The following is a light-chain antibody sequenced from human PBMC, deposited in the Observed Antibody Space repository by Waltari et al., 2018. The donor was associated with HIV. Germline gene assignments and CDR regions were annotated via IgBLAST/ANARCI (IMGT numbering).Light chain of an antibody. J-gene: IGLJ1*01. CDR2: DVS. CDR1: SRDVGCYNY. V-gene: IGLV2-11*01. CDR3: CSYAGSYTYV. Sequence: QSALTQPRSVSGSPGPSVTISCTGTSRDVGCYNYVSWYQQRRCKAPKLMIFDVSKRPSGVPDRFSGSKSGNTASLTISGLQAEDEADYYCCSYAGSYTYVFGTGSEVTVL.